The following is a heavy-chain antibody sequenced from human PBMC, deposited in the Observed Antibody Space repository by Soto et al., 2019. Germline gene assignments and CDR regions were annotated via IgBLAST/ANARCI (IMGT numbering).Heavy chain of an antibody. CDR2: LSAYNGNT. J-gene: IGHJ4*02. CDR1: GYTFTSYG. CDR3: ARGGDLRYFDPQPGNY. Sequence: QVQLVQSGAEVKKPGASVKVSCKASGYTFTSYGISWVRQAPGQGLEWMGWLSAYNGNTNYAQKLQGRVTMTKDTNTSTAYMELRSLRSDDTAVYYCARGGDLRYFDPQPGNYWGQGTLVTVSS. V-gene: IGHV1-18*01. D-gene: IGHD3-9*01.